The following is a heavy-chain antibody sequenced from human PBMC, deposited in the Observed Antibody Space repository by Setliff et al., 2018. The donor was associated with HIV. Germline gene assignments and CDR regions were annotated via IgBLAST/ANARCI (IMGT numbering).Heavy chain of an antibody. CDR1: GDSISSGGFY. CDR3: ARAPFRGGSFGWFDP. V-gene: IGHV4-31*03. CDR2: IHYSGRT. J-gene: IGHJ5*02. D-gene: IGHD2-15*01. Sequence: SLTCTVSGDSISSGGFYCNWFRQYPEKGLEWIGWIHYSGRTNFNPSLRSRATISFDTSKNQFSLNLTSVTAADTAVYYCARAPFRGGSFGWFDPWGQGTLVTVS.